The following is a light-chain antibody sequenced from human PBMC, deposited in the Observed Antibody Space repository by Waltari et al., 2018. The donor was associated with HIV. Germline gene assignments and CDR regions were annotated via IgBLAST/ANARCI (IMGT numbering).Light chain of an antibody. V-gene: IGLV2-23*02. Sequence: QSALTQPASVSGSPGQSITISCTGTSSDVGSYNFVSCYQQHPGKAPKLMIYEVSKRPSWVSNRFSCSKSGNTASLTISGLQADDEADYYCCSYAGSSTPYVFGTETKVTV. CDR3: CSYAGSSTPYV. CDR1: SSDVGSYNF. CDR2: EVS. J-gene: IGLJ1*01.